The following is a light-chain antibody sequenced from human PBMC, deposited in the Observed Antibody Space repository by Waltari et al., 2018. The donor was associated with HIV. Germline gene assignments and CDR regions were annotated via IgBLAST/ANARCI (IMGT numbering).Light chain of an antibody. Sequence: EIVMTQSPATLSVSPGERVTLSCRASQSVAANLAWYQQKPGQAPSLLISGASTRATGIPARFSGSGSGTEFTLTISNLQSKDFALYYCQQYNNRPWTFGQGTKVEIK. J-gene: IGKJ1*01. CDR2: GAS. CDR3: QQYNNRPWT. V-gene: IGKV3-15*01. CDR1: QSVAAN.